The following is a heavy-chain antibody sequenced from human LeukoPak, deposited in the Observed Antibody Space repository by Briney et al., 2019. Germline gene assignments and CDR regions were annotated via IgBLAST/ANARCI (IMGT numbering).Heavy chain of an antibody. D-gene: IGHD2-21*02. CDR1: GFTFSSYA. Sequence: GGSLRLSCAASGFTFSSYAMSWVRQTPGKGLEWVSAISGSGGSTYYADSVKGRFTISRDNSKNTLYLQMNSLRAEDTAVYYCARDCSGGACYSVDYWGQGRLVTVSS. V-gene: IGHV3-23*01. CDR3: ARDCSGGACYSVDY. J-gene: IGHJ4*02. CDR2: ISGSGGST.